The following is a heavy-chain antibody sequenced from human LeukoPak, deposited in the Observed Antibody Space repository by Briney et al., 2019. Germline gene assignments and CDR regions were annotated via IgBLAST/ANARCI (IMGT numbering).Heavy chain of an antibody. J-gene: IGHJ4*02. CDR2: IYPGDSDT. D-gene: IGHD3-10*01. V-gene: IGHV5-51*01. CDR3: ARLSYYGSGSSSFRY. Sequence: GESLKISCKGSGYSFNSYWIGWVRQMPGKGLEWMGIIYPGDSDTRYSPSFQGQVTISADKSISTAYLQWSSLKASDTAMYYCARLSYYGSGSSSFRYWGQGTLVTVSS. CDR1: GYSFNSYW.